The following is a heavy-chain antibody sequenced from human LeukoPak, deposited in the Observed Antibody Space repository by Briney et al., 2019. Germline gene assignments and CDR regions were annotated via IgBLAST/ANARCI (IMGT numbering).Heavy chain of an antibody. Sequence: GGSLRLSCAASGFTFSSYGLHWVRQAPGKGLEWVAYIQNDGSNEQYADSVKGRFSISRDSSKNILYLQMNSLRAEDTAVYYCAKDRCSNGIGCYYYYMDVWGKGTTVTISS. D-gene: IGHD2-8*01. CDR1: GFTFSSYG. CDR3: AKDRCSNGIGCYYYYMDV. J-gene: IGHJ6*03. CDR2: IQNDGSNE. V-gene: IGHV3-30*02.